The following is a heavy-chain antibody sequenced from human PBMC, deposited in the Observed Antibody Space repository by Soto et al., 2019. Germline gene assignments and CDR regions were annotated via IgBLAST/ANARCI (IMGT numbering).Heavy chain of an antibody. CDR1: GFTFSSYA. D-gene: IGHD4-17*01. J-gene: IGHJ4*02. V-gene: IGHV3-23*01. Sequence: EVQLLESGGGLVQPGGSLRLSCAASGFTFSSYAMSWVRQAPGKGLEWVSAISGGGGTTYTYYADSVKGRFTISRDNSQNTLYLHMNSLRAEDTAVYYCAKGRDYGGNYRDYWGQGTLVTVSS. CDR2: ISGGGGTTYT. CDR3: AKGRDYGGNYRDY.